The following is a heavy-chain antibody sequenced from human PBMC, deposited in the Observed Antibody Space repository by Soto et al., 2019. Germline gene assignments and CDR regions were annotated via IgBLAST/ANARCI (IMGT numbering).Heavy chain of an antibody. CDR1: GFTFSSYA. CDR2: ISGSGGST. Sequence: GGSLRLSCAASGFTFSSYAMIWVRQAPGKGLEWVSAISGSGGSTYYADSVKGRFTISRDNSKNTLYLQMNSLRAEDTAVYYCAKGLFAVVVVAATNAYMDVWGKGTTVTVSS. D-gene: IGHD2-15*01. CDR3: AKGLFAVVVVAATNAYMDV. V-gene: IGHV3-23*01. J-gene: IGHJ6*03.